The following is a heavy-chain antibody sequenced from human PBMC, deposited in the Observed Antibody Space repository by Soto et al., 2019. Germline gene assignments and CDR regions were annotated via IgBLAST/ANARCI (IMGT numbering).Heavy chain of an antibody. CDR2: IYYSGTT. V-gene: IGHV4-39*01. CDR3: ARQGYSFAHAFDY. CDR1: GGSISSSNYY. J-gene: IGHJ4*02. Sequence: ETLSLTCTVSGGSISSSNYYWGWVRQPPGKGLEWIGSIYYSGTTYYNPSLKSRITISVDTSQNQFSLKLSSVTAADTAVYYCARQGYSFAHAFDYWGQGTLVTVSS. D-gene: IGHD5-18*01.